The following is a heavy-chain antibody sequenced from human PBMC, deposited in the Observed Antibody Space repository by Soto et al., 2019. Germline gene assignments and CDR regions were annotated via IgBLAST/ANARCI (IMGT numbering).Heavy chain of an antibody. V-gene: IGHV1-2*04. CDR2: INPNSGGT. CDR3: ARGLPRVVVPAAMRGGNWFDP. Sequence: QVQLVQSGAEVKKPGASVKVSCKASGYTFTGYYMHWVRQAPGQGLEWMGWINPNSGGTNYAQKFQGWVTMTRDTSISTAYMELSRLRSDDTAVYYCARGLPRVVVPAAMRGGNWFDPWGQGTLVTVSS. D-gene: IGHD2-2*01. J-gene: IGHJ5*02. CDR1: GYTFTGYY.